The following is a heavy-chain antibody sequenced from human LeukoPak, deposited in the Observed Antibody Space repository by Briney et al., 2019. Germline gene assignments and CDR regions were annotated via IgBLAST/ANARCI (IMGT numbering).Heavy chain of an antibody. CDR1: GYSFTIHW. J-gene: IGHJ4*02. V-gene: IGHV5-51*01. CDR3: ARQTAMGRSGDY. D-gene: IGHD5-18*01. CDR2: IDPSDSET. Sequence: GESLKISCKASGYSFTIHWIGWVRQMPGKGLEWMGIIDPSDSETRYTPSFQGQVTISVDKSLTTADLQWNSLKASDTAMYYCARQTAMGRSGDYWGQGTLVTVSS.